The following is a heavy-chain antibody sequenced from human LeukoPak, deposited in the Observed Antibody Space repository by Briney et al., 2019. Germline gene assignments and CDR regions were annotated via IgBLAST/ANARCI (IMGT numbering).Heavy chain of an antibody. CDR2: ISYDGSNK. D-gene: IGHD3-10*01. CDR1: GFTFSSYG. V-gene: IGHV3-30*18. CDR3: AKDLRLLLWFGELFSGFDY. Sequence: RTGGSLRLSCAASGFTFSSYGMHWVRQAPGKGLEWVAVISYDGSNKYYADSVKGRFTISRDNSKNTLYLQMNSLRAEETAVYYCAKDLRLLLWFGELFSGFDYWGQGTLVTVSS. J-gene: IGHJ4*02.